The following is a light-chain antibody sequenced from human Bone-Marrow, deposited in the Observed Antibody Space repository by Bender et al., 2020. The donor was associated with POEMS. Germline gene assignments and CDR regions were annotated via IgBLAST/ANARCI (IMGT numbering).Light chain of an antibody. CDR1: SSDVGGYDL. CDR2: EVN. V-gene: IGLV2-14*01. CDR3: SSHAGISDLYL. Sequence: QSALTQPASVSGSPGQSITISCTGSSSDVGGYDLVSWYQQHPATAPNLMIFEVNNRPSGVPDRFSGSKSGNTASLTVSGLQAEDEADYYCSSHAGISDLYLFGTGTKVTVL. J-gene: IGLJ1*01.